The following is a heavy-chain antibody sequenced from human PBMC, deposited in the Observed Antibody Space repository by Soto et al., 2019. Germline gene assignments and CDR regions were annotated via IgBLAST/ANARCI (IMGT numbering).Heavy chain of an antibody. J-gene: IGHJ4*02. D-gene: IGHD1-26*01. CDR1: GYTLTELS. V-gene: IGHV1-24*01. CDR3: ATGGSYLVYPYFDY. Sequence: SVKVSCKVSGYTLTELSMHWVRQAPGKGLEWMGGFDPEDGETIYAQKFQGRVTMTEDTSTDTAYMELSSLRSEDTAVYYCATGGSYLVYPYFDYWGQGTLVTVSS. CDR2: FDPEDGET.